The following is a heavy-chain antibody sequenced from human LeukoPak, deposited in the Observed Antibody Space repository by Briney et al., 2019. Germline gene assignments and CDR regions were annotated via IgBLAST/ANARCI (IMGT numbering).Heavy chain of an antibody. J-gene: IGHJ6*02. D-gene: IGHD3-10*01. CDR3: ARLTMVRGVAGRNYYYYYGMDV. CDR1: GGSFSTYY. CDR2: INHSGST. Sequence: SETLSLTCAVYGGSFSTYYWSWIRQPPGKGLEWIGEINHSGSTNYNPSLKSRVSMSVDTSKSQFSLKLGSVTAADTAVYYCARLTMVRGVAGRNYYYYYGMDVWGQGTTVTVSS. V-gene: IGHV4-34*01.